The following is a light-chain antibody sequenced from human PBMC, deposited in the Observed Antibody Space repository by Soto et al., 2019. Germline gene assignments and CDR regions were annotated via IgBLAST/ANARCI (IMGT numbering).Light chain of an antibody. CDR2: GNT. CDR3: LSFDSSLSVV. CDR1: SSNIGAGYD. J-gene: IGLJ2*01. V-gene: IGLV1-40*01. Sequence: QTVVTQPPSVSGAPGQRVTISCTGSSSNIGAGYDVHWYQQLPGRAPKLLIYGNTNRPSGVPDRFSGSKSGTSASLAITELQAEDEADYYCLSFDSSLSVVFGGGTKLTVL.